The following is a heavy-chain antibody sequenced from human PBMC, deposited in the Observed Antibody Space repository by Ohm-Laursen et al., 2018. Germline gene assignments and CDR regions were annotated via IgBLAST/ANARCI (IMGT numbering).Heavy chain of an antibody. V-gene: IGHV3-74*01. Sequence: LSLTCAASGFTLSDYWMHWVRQAPGKGLVWVSLINNLGTTTVYADSVKARFTISRDKDKNTLYLQMNSLRAEDTAVYYCARDSRRMSWGQGTLVTVSS. CDR1: GFTLSDYW. CDR2: INNLGTTT. CDR3: ARDSRRMS. D-gene: IGHD2/OR15-2a*01. J-gene: IGHJ5*02.